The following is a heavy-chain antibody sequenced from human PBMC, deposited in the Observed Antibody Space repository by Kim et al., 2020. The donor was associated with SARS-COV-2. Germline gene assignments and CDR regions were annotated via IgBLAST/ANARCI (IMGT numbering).Heavy chain of an antibody. CDR3: ARGDIVVVPAAMHYFQH. J-gene: IGHJ1*01. Sequence: SETLSLTCAVYGGSFSGYYWSWIRQPPGKGLEWIGEINHSGSTNYNPSLKSRVTISVDTSKNQFSLKLSSVTAADTAVYYCARGDIVVVPAAMHYFQHWGQGTLVTVSS. V-gene: IGHV4-34*01. CDR2: INHSGST. CDR1: GGSFSGYY. D-gene: IGHD2-2*01.